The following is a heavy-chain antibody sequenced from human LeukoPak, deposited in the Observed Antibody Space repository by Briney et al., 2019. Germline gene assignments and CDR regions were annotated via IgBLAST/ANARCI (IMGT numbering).Heavy chain of an antibody. Sequence: GGSLRLSCTGSGFTFSSYTMKWVRQAPGKGLEWVLSISPSGASTLHAESVKGRFTISRDNDKRSLYFQMNALGGDDTAVYYCVRDYLGESGAGGPWGQGTLVTVSS. J-gene: IGHJ5*02. V-gene: IGHV3-21*01. D-gene: IGHD3-10*01. CDR3: VRDYLGESGAGGP. CDR1: GFTFSSYT. CDR2: ISPSGAST.